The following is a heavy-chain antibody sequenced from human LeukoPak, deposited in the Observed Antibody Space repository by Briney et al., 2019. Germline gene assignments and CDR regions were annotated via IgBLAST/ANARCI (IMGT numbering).Heavy chain of an antibody. CDR1: GYTFTGYY. CDR3: ARALGIAAAGTRYFDY. D-gene: IGHD6-13*01. CDR2: INPNSGGT. V-gene: IGHV1-2*02. Sequence: ASVKVSCKASGYTFTGYYMHWVRQAPGQGLEWMGWINPNSGGTNYAQKFQGRVTMTRDTSISTAYMELSRLRSDDTAVYYCARALGIAAAGTRYFDYWGQGTLVTVSS. J-gene: IGHJ4*02.